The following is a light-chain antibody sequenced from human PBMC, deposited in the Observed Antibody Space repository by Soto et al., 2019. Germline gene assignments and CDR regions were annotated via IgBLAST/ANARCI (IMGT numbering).Light chain of an antibody. V-gene: IGKV4-1*01. J-gene: IGKJ1*01. Sequence: DILMTQSPDSLSVSLGERATINCKSSQSVLYSSNNKNYLAWYQQKPGQPPKLLIYWASTRESGVPDRFSGSGSGTDFTLTISSLQAEDVAVYYCQQYYSIPPTFGQGTKVDNK. CDR3: QQYYSIPPT. CDR1: QSVLYSSNNKNY. CDR2: WAS.